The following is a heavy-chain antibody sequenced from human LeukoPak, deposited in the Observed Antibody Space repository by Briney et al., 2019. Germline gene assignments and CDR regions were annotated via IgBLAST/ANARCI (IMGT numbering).Heavy chain of an antibody. CDR3: ARGAYSSSSGYYCYYMDV. CDR1: GYTFTSYG. CDR2: ISAYNGNT. V-gene: IGHV1-18*01. Sequence: ASVKVSCKASGYTFTSYGISWVRQAPGQGLEWMGWISAYNGNTNCAQKLQGRVTMTRDTSISTAYMELSRLRSDDTAVYYCARGAYSSSSGYYCYYMDVWGKGTTVTVSS. D-gene: IGHD6-6*01. J-gene: IGHJ6*03.